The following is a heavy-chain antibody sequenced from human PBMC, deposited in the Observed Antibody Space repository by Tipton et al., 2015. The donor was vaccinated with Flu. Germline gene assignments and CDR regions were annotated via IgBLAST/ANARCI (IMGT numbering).Heavy chain of an antibody. CDR3: ATLTGDDY. V-gene: IGHV3-33*01. Sequence: SLRLSCAASGFIFSTYGMHWVRQAPGKGLEWVAVIWYDGSNKYYADSVKGRFTISRDNSKNTLWLQINSLRAEDTALYYCATLTGDDYWGQGDLVTVSS. D-gene: IGHD7-27*01. J-gene: IGHJ4*02. CDR2: IWYDGSNK. CDR1: GFIFSTYG.